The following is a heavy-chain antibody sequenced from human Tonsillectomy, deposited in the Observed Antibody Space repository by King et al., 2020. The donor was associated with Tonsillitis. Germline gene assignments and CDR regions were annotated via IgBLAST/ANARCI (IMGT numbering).Heavy chain of an antibody. CDR2: ISYSGST. Sequence: VQLQESGPGLVKPSETLSLTCTVSGGSMSSYYWSWIRQPPGKGLEWIGHISYSGSTNYNASLKSRVPMSIDTSKNHFSLNLSSVTAADPAVYYFARGRVQEDQLVYGDWFDPWGQGTLVTVSS. J-gene: IGHJ5*02. V-gene: IGHV4-59*01. CDR1: GGSMSSYY. D-gene: IGHD2-2*02. CDR3: ARGRVQEDQLVYGDWFDP.